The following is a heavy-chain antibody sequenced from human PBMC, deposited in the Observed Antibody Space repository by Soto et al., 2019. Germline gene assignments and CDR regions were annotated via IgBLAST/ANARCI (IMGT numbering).Heavy chain of an antibody. V-gene: IGHV3-23*01. J-gene: IGHJ4*02. CDR2: ISGSGGST. CDR3: SKDPPPTGLWFHKTDY. D-gene: IGHD5-18*01. Sequence: GGSRRLSCAASGFTFSSYAMSWVRQAPGKGLEWVSAISGSGGSTYYADSVKGRFTISRDNSKNTLYLQMNSLRAEDTAVYYCSKDPPPTGLWFHKTDYWGQGTLVPVSS. CDR1: GFTFSSYA.